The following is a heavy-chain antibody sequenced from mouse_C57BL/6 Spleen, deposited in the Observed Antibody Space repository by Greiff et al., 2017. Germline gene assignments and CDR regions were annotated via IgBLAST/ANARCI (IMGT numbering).Heavy chain of an antibody. CDR1: GYAFSSSW. D-gene: IGHD2-4*01. J-gene: IGHJ2*01. Sequence: VQLQQSGPELVKPGASVKISCKASGYAFSSSWMNWVKQRPGKGLEWIGRIYPGDGDTNYNGKFKGKATLTADKSSSTAYMQLSSLTSEDSAVYFCARFDYDDGFDYWGKGTTLTVSS. CDR2: IYPGDGDT. CDR3: ARFDYDDGFDY. V-gene: IGHV1-82*01.